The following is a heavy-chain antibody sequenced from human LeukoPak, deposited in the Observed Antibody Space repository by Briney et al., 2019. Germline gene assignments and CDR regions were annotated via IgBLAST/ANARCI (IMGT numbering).Heavy chain of an antibody. J-gene: IGHJ3*02. V-gene: IGHV3-74*01. CDR1: GFTFSNYG. CDR2: INTDGSRI. D-gene: IGHD1-1*01. Sequence: GGSLRLSCAASGFTFSNYGMHWFRQAPGKGRCWFSRINTDGSRITYADSVKGRFTISRDNAMNTVYLQMNSLRAEDTAVYYCARSRLGGRGAFDIWGQGTVVTVSS. CDR3: ARSRLGGRGAFDI.